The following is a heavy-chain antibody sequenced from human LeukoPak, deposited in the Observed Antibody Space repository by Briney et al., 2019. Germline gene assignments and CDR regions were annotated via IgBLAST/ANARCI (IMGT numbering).Heavy chain of an antibody. D-gene: IGHD3-16*02. Sequence: GESLQISCKGSGYSFTSYWIGWVRQMPGKGLEWMGIIYPGDSDPRYSPSFQGQVTISADKSISTAYLQWSSLKASDTAMYYCARVMITFGGVIAFDYWGQGTLVTVSS. J-gene: IGHJ4*02. V-gene: IGHV5-51*01. CDR1: GYSFTSYW. CDR3: ARVMITFGGVIAFDY. CDR2: IYPGDSDP.